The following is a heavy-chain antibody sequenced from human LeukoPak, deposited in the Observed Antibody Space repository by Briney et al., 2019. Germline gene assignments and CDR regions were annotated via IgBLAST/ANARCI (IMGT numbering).Heavy chain of an antibody. D-gene: IGHD3-22*01. CDR1: GFTFSSYG. Sequence: GGSLRLSCAASGFTFSSYGMHWVRQAPGKGLEWVAVIWYDGSNKYYADSVKGRFTISRDNSKNTLYLQMNSLRAEDTAVYYCAKEARGYYDSSGGYYFDCWGQGTLVTVSS. V-gene: IGHV3-33*06. J-gene: IGHJ4*02. CDR2: IWYDGSNK. CDR3: AKEARGYYDSSGGYYFDC.